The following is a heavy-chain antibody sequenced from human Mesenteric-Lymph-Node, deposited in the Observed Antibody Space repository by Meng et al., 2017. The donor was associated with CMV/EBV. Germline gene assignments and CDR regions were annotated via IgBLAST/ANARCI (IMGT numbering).Heavy chain of an antibody. CDR3: AKDRAGYCSSSTCYTSLGIDV. D-gene: IGHD2-2*02. CDR2: IYSGGST. Sequence: GGSLKISCAASGFTVSSNYMSWVRQAPGKGLEWVSVIYSGGSTYYADSVKGRFTISRDNSKNTLYLQMNSLRAEDTAVYYCAKDRAGYCSSSTCYTSLGIDVWGQGTTVTVSS. V-gene: IGHV3-53*05. J-gene: IGHJ6*02. CDR1: GFTVSSNY.